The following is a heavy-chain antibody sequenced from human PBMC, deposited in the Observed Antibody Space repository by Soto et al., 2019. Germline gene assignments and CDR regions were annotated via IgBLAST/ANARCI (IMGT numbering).Heavy chain of an antibody. J-gene: IGHJ6*02. V-gene: IGHV1-2*04. D-gene: IGHD5-12*01. CDR1: GYTFTGYY. Sequence: ASVKVSCKASGYTFTGYYMHWVRQAPGQGLEWMGWINPNSGGTNYAQKFQGWVTMTRDTSISTAYMELSRLRSDDTAVYYCAMVDNDVTPTPQDVWGQGTTVTVSS. CDR2: INPNSGGT. CDR3: AMVDNDVTPTPQDV.